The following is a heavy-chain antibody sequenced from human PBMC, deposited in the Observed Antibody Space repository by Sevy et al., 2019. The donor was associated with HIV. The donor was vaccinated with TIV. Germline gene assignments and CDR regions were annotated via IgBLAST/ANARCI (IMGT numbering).Heavy chain of an antibody. V-gene: IGHV1-69*06. CDR1: GGTFSSYA. Sequence: ASLKVSCKASGGTFSSYAISWVRQAPGQGLEWMGGIIPIFGTANYAQKFQGRVTITADKSTSTAYMELSSLRSEDTAVYYCARGEIVVVPAAMRGGRNWFDPWGQGTLVTVSS. CDR2: IIPIFGTA. CDR3: ARGEIVVVPAAMRGGRNWFDP. D-gene: IGHD2-2*01. J-gene: IGHJ5*02.